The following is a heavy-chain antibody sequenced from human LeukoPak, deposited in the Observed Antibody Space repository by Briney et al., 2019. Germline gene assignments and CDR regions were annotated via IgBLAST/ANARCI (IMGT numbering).Heavy chain of an antibody. D-gene: IGHD3-22*01. V-gene: IGHV3-11*01. Sequence: GGSLRLSCAASGFTFSDYYMSWIRQAPGKGLEWVSYISSSGSTIYYADSVKGRFTISSDNPQNSLYLQMNSLRAEDTAGYYCARDLYESSGFWIDFWGQGTLVTVSS. CDR1: GFTFSDYY. J-gene: IGHJ4*02. CDR3: ARDLYESSGFWIDF. CDR2: ISSSGSTI.